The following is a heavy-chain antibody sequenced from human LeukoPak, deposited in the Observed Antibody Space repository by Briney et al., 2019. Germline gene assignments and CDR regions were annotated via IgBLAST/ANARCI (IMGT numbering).Heavy chain of an antibody. V-gene: IGHV4-61*02. CDR2: IYTSGST. CDR1: GGSISSSSYY. Sequence: PSETLPLTCTVSGGSISSSSYYWGWIRQPAGKGLEWIGRIYTSGSTNYNPSLKSRVTMSVDTSKNQFSLKLSSVTAADTAVYYCARVLDGGYSGNGYFDYWGQGTLVTVSS. J-gene: IGHJ4*02. CDR3: ARVLDGGYSGNGYFDY. D-gene: IGHD5-12*01.